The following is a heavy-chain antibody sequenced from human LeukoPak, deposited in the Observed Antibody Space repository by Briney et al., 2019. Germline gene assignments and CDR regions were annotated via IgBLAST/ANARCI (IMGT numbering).Heavy chain of an antibody. CDR2: ISWNSGSI. D-gene: IGHD3-10*01. CDR1: GFTFDDYA. J-gene: IGHJ4*02. Sequence: PGRSLRLSCAASGFTFDDYAMHWVRQAPGKGLEWVSGISWNSGSIGYADSVKGRFTISRDNAKNSLYLQMNSLRTEDTALYYCAKDVNYGSGSYSFDYWGQGTLVTVSS. V-gene: IGHV3-9*01. CDR3: AKDVNYGSGSYSFDY.